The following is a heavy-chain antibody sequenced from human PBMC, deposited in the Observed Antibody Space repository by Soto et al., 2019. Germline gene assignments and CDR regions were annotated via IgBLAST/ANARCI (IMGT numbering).Heavy chain of an antibody. J-gene: IGHJ4*02. CDR3: ARGHRSSGKIFDS. V-gene: IGHV3-15*01. Sequence: EVQLVESGGGLVKPGGSVRLSCAASGFTFSNAWMSWVRQAPGKGLEWVGRIKSKSAGGTTEYDAPVKDRFTIPRDDSKNTLYLQMNSPKIEDTAVYYCARGHRSSGKIFDSWGQGTLVTVSS. CDR1: GFTFSNAW. CDR2: IKSKSAGGTT. D-gene: IGHD3-22*01.